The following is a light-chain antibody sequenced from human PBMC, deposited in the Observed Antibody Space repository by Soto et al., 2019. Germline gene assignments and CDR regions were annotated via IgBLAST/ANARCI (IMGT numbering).Light chain of an antibody. J-gene: IGKJ4*01. CDR1: QSVLSSSNNKNY. CDR2: WAS. CDR3: QQYYSAPLT. V-gene: IGKV4-1*01. Sequence: DIVMTQSPDSLAVSLGERATINCKSSQSVLSSSNNKNYLTWYQQKPGQPPKLLIYWASTRESGVPDRFSGSWSGTDFTLTISSLQAEDVAVYYCQQYYSAPLTFGGGTKVELK.